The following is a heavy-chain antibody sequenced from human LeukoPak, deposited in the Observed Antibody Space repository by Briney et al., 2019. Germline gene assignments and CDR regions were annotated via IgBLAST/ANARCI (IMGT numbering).Heavy chain of an antibody. CDR3: ARGSRYLGYDFDY. Sequence: SETLSLTCTVSGGSISSHYWSWIRQPPGKGLEWIGYIYYSGSTNYNPSLKSRVTISVDTSKNQFSLKLSSVTAADTAVHYCARGSRYLGYDFDYWGQGTLVTVSS. D-gene: IGHD5-12*01. CDR1: GGSISSHY. J-gene: IGHJ4*02. CDR2: IYYSGST. V-gene: IGHV4-59*11.